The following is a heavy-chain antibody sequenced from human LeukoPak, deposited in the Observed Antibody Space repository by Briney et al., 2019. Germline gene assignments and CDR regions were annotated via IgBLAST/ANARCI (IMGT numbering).Heavy chain of an antibody. CDR1: GFTFSNYA. D-gene: IGHD5-12*01. CDR3: VSSVAW. J-gene: IGHJ4*02. Sequence: GGSLRLSCVASGFTFSNYAVNWVRQAPGRGLEWVSFISNNSNTIKYADSVKGRFTISRDNAENSLYLQMNSLRADDTAVYYCVSSVAWWGQGTLVTVSS. V-gene: IGHV3-48*04. CDR2: ISNNSNTI.